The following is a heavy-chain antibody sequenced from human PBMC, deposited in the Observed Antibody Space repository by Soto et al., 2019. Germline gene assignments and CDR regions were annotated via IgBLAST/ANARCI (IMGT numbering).Heavy chain of an antibody. CDR2: IIPIFGTP. Sequence: GSSVQVSCKASGGTFSSYAISWVRQAPGQGLEWMGGIIPIFGTPNYAQRFRGRVTLTADESTSTAYMELSSLRSEDTAVYYCARHYYDRSASSLQYYYGMDVWGQGTTVTVPS. CDR1: GGTFSSYA. D-gene: IGHD3-22*01. J-gene: IGHJ6*02. V-gene: IGHV1-69*01. CDR3: ARHYYDRSASSLQYYYGMDV.